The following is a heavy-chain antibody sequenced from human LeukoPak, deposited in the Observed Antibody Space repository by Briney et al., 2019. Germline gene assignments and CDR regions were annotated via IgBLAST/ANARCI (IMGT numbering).Heavy chain of an antibody. J-gene: IGHJ5*02. CDR2: ISYDGSNI. D-gene: IGHD3-10*01. V-gene: IGHV3-30-3*01. Sequence: PGRSLRLSCAASGFTFSSYAVHWVRQAPGKGLEWVAVISYDGSNIHYADSVKGRFTISRDNSKNTLYLQMNSLRAEDTAVYYCARDRDFYGSGSPDSGWFDPWGQGTLVTVSS. CDR3: ARDRDFYGSGSPDSGWFDP. CDR1: GFTFSSYA.